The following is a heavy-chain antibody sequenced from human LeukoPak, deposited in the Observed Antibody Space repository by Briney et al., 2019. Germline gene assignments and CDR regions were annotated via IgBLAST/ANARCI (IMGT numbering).Heavy chain of an antibody. V-gene: IGHV1-46*01. CDR2: INPSGGST. CDR1: GYTFTSYY. Sequence: ASVKVSCKASGYTFTSYYMHWVRQAPGQGLEWMGIINPSGGSTSYAQKFQGRVTMTRDTSTSTVYMELSSLRSEDTAVYYCASPDSSGFVFDYWGQGTLVTVSS. CDR3: ASPDSSGFVFDY. J-gene: IGHJ4*02. D-gene: IGHD3-22*01.